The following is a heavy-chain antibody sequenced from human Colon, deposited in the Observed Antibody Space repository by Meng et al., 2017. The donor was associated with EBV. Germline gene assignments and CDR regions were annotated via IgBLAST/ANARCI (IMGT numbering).Heavy chain of an antibody. J-gene: IGHJ5*02. Sequence: VQLQQGGAGLLTPSETPVRSSAVYGWFFRDYYRTWLRHPPGKGLEWIGEIDHRGNTKYNPSLKSRVTISLDTSKKQFSLKVSSVTAADSAVYYCARRGPSGNFSPWSQGALVTVSS. V-gene: IGHV4-34*01. CDR3: ARRGPSGNFSP. CDR1: GWFFRDYY. CDR2: IDHRGNT. D-gene: IGHD3-10*01.